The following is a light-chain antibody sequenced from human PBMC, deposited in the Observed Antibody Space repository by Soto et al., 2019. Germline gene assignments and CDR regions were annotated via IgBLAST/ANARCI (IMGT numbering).Light chain of an antibody. CDR2: EVN. CDR1: SSNVGSYKL. J-gene: IGLJ1*01. CDR3: CSSGGSPTYV. V-gene: IGLV2-23*02. Sequence: QSALTQPASVSGSPGQSITISCTGTSSNVGSYKLVSWYQQHPGKAPKLMIFEVNKRPSGVSNRFSGSKSGNTASLTISVLKVEDEADYYCCSSGGSPTYVFGTGTKVTVL.